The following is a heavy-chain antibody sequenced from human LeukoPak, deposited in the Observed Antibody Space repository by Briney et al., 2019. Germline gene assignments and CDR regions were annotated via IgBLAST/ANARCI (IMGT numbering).Heavy chain of an antibody. J-gene: IGHJ4*02. V-gene: IGHV3-21*01. Sequence: GGSLRLSCAASGFTFSSYSMNWVRQAPGKGLEWVSSISSSSSYIYYADSVKGRFTISRDNAKNSLYLQMNSLRAEDTAVYYCAGSDLLRCHDYWGQGTLVTVSS. CDR3: AGSDLLRCHDY. CDR2: ISSSSSYI. CDR1: GFTFSSYS. D-gene: IGHD4-17*01.